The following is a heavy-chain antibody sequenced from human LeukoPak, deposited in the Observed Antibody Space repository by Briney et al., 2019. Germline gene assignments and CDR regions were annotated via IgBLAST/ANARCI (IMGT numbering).Heavy chain of an antibody. Sequence: GSSVKVSCKASGGTFSSYAIRWVRQAPGQGLEWMGGIIPIFGTANYAQKYQGRVTITADESTSTAYMELSSLRSEDTAVYYCARDRGPSGDYAYFDYWGQGTLVTVSS. CDR1: GGTFSSYA. D-gene: IGHD4-17*01. CDR2: IIPIFGTA. V-gene: IGHV1-69*01. CDR3: ARDRGPSGDYAYFDY. J-gene: IGHJ4*02.